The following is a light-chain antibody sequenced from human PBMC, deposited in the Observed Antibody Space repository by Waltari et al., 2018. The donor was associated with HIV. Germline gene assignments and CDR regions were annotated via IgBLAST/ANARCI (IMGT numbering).Light chain of an antibody. J-gene: IGLJ1*01. CDR3: SSYTSSNTLDV. V-gene: IGLV2-14*01. CDR2: EVR. CDR1: SSDVGGYNY. Sequence: QSALTQPASVSGSPGQSITISCTGTSSDVGGYNYVSWYQQHPGKAPKLIVYEVRNRPPGGFNRFPGPKSGNTDSLNNSGLQAGDEAEYYCSSYTSSNTLDVFGTGTKVTVL.